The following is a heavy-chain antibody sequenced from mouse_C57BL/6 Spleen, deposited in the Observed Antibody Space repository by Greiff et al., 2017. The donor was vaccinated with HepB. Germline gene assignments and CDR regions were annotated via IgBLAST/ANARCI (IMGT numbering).Heavy chain of an antibody. CDR2: INPYNGGT. V-gene: IGHV1-19*01. CDR1: GYTFTDYY. J-gene: IGHJ2*01. D-gene: IGHD5-5*01. Sequence: VQLQQSGPVLVKPGASVKMSCKASGYTFTDYYMNWVKQSHGKSLEWIGVINPYNGGTSYNQKFKGKATLTVDKTASTAYMELNSLTSEDSAVYYCARLPRYFDYWGQGTTLTVSS. CDR3: ARLPRYFDY.